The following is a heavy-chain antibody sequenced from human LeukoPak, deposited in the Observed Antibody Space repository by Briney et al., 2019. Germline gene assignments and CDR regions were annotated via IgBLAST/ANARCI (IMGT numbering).Heavy chain of an antibody. CDR1: GFTSSSYG. Sequence: PGGSLRLSCAASGFTSSSYGMHWVRQAPGKGLEWVAVIWYDGSNKYYADSVKGRFTISRDNSKNTLYLQMNSLRAEDTAVYYCARVSVAGTGIDPWGQGTLVTVSS. CDR2: IWYDGSNK. CDR3: ARVSVAGTGIDP. V-gene: IGHV3-33*01. D-gene: IGHD6-19*01. J-gene: IGHJ5*02.